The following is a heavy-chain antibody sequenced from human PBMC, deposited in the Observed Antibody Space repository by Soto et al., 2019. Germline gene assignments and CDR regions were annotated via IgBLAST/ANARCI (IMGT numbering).Heavy chain of an antibody. CDR1: GGSINDYY. V-gene: IGHV4-59*01. J-gene: IGHJ5*02. CDR3: ARGEGNYYDRRGHYVNWFDP. Sequence: PSETLSLTCTVSGGSINDYYWGWIRQPPGKGLERIGHVSSSGSTKYTPSLQSRVTISVGTSKKQFSLKLNSVTAADPAVYYCARGEGNYYDRRGHYVNWFDPWGQGKMVTVSS. D-gene: IGHD3-22*01. CDR2: VSSSGST.